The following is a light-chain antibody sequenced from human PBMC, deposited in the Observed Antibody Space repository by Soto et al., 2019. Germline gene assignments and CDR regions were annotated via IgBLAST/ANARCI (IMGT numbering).Light chain of an antibody. CDR1: SSDVGHCNS. J-gene: IGLJ3*02. V-gene: IGLV2-14*01. CDR2: DVS. Sequence: QAALTQPASVSGSPGQSITISCTGASSDVGHCNSVSWYQHHPGRAPKLMIYDVSHRPSGVSNRFSGSKSGNTASLTISGLQAEDDADYYCSSYTTTTTNWVFGGGTKLTVL. CDR3: SSYTTTTTNWV.